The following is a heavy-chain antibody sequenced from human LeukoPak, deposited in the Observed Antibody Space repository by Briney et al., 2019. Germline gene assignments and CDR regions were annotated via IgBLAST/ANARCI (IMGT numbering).Heavy chain of an antibody. CDR2: IKQDGSEK. J-gene: IGHJ5*02. D-gene: IGHD5-24*01. V-gene: IGHV3-7*05. Sequence: PGGSLRLSCAASGFTFSNYWMIWVRQAPGKGLEWVGNIKQDGSEKRCADSVRGRFSISRDNAQTSLYLQMNSLRAEDTAVYYCARASDPWLQLTWGQGTLVTVSS. CDR1: GFTFSNYW. CDR3: ARASDPWLQLT.